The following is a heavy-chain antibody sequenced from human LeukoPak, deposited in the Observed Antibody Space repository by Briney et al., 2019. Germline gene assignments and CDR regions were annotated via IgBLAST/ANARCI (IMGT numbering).Heavy chain of an antibody. CDR2: ILTSGTT. J-gene: IGHJ4*02. Sequence: SETLSLTCTVSNGSISSYQWSWVRQPPGKGPEWIGYILTSGTTNYNPSLKSRLTISVDTSKNQFTLKLSSVAAADTAVYYCARLRVSGSYLYYFDYWGQGTLVTVSS. CDR3: ARLRVSGSYLYYFDY. CDR1: NGSISSYQ. D-gene: IGHD1-26*01. V-gene: IGHV4-4*09.